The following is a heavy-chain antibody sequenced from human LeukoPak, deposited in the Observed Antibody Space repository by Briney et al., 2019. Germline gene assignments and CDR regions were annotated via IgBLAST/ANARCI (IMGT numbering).Heavy chain of an antibody. Sequence: ASVKVSCKASGYTFTGYYIHWVRQAPGQGLEWMGWIKPNSGGTKFAQKFQGRVTMTRDTSISTAYVELSRLRSDDTAVYYCATMMYSETYNDYWGQGTLVTVSS. CDR2: IKPNSGGT. CDR1: GYTFTGYY. CDR3: ATMMYSETYNDY. V-gene: IGHV1-2*02. J-gene: IGHJ4*02. D-gene: IGHD1-26*01.